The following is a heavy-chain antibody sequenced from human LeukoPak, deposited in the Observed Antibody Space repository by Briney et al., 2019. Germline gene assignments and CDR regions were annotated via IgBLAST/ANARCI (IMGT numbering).Heavy chain of an antibody. CDR3: ARGRSSGHYVRYFDL. CDR1: GGSFSGYY. D-gene: IGHD3-22*01. Sequence: SETLSLTCAVYGGSFSGYYWSWIRQPPGKGLEWIGEINHSGSTHYNPSLKSRVTISVDTSKNQFSLKLSSVTAADTAVYYCARGRSSGHYVRYFDLWGRGTLVTVSS. V-gene: IGHV4-34*01. CDR2: INHSGST. J-gene: IGHJ2*01.